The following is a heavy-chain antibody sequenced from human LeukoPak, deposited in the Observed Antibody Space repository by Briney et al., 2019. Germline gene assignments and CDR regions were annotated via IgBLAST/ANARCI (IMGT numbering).Heavy chain of an antibody. Sequence: TGGSLRLSCAASGFTFSSYAMHWVRQAPGEGLEWVAVISYDGSNKYYADSVKGRFTISRDNSKNTLYLQMNSLRAEDTAVYYCARDYLLWFGEISNWFDPWGQGTLVTVSS. CDR2: ISYDGSNK. J-gene: IGHJ5*02. D-gene: IGHD3-10*01. V-gene: IGHV3-30*04. CDR3: ARDYLLWFGEISNWFDP. CDR1: GFTFSSYA.